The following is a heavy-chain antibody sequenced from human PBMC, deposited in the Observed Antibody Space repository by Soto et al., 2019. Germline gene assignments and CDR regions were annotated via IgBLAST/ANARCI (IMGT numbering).Heavy chain of an antibody. CDR3: ARTSGYDSYYYYGMDV. CDR2: INPNSGGT. D-gene: IGHD5-12*01. V-gene: IGHV1-2*04. CDR1: GYTFTGYY. J-gene: IGHJ6*02. Sequence: ASVKVSCKASGYTFTGYYMHWVRQAPGQGLEWMGWINPNSGGTNYAQKFQGWVTMTRDTSISTAYMELSRLRSDDTAVYYCARTSGYDSYYYYGMDVWGQGTTVT.